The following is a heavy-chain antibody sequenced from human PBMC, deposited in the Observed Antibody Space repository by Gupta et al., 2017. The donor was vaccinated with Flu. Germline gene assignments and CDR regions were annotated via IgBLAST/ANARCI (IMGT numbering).Heavy chain of an antibody. CDR3: AKDRNQYYYDSSGYYGDAFDI. Sequence: EWVSAISGSGGSTYYADSVKGRFTTSRDNSQNTLYLQMNSLRAEDTAVYYCAKDRNQYYYDSSGYYGDAFDIWGQGTMVTVSS. CDR2: ISGSGGST. V-gene: IGHV3-23*01. J-gene: IGHJ3*02. D-gene: IGHD3-22*01.